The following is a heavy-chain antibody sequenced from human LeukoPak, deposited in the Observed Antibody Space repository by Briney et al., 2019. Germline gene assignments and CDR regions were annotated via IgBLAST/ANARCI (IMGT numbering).Heavy chain of an antibody. D-gene: IGHD3-22*01. CDR2: INHSGST. V-gene: IGHV4-34*01. Sequence: PSETLSLTCAVYGGSFSGYYWSWIRQPPGKGLEWIGEINHSGSTNYNPSLKSRVTISVDTSKNQFSLKLSSVTAADTAVYYCARQWRDYYDSSGYYSWFDPWGQGTLVTVSS. CDR3: ARQWRDYYDSSGYYSWFDP. CDR1: GGSFSGYY. J-gene: IGHJ5*02.